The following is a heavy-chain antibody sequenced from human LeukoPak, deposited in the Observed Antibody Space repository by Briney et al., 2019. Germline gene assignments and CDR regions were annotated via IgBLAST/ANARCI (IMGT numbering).Heavy chain of an antibody. V-gene: IGHV4-39*07. J-gene: IGHJ5*02. D-gene: IGHD6-19*01. CDR2: IYYSGST. Sequence: SSETLSLTCTVSGGSISSSSYYWGWIRQPPGKGLEWIGSIYYSGSTYYNPSLKSRVTISVDTSKNQFSLKLSSVIAADTAVYYCARGLWRGIAVADGPRGWFDPWGQGTLVTVSS. CDR3: ARGLWRGIAVADGPRGWFDP. CDR1: GGSISSSSYY.